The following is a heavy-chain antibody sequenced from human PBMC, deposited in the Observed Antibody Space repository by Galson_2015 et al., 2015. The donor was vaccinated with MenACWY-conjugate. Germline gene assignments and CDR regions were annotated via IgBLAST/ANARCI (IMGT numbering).Heavy chain of an antibody. CDR1: GFTFSTFW. D-gene: IGHD2-21*01. CDR3: AKDQFGPLRSDI. J-gene: IGHJ5*02. V-gene: IGHV3-74*01. CDR2: INNDGTTT. Sequence: SLRLSCAASGFTFSTFWMFWVRQAPGKGLVWVSHINNDGTTTNYADSVKGRFTISRDNAKNTLFLQMNSLRAGDTAIYYCAKDQFGPLRSDIWGQGVLVTVSA.